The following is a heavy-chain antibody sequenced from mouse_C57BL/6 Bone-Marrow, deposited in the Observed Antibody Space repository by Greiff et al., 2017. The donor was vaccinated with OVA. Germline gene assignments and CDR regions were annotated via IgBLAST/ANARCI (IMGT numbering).Heavy chain of an antibody. CDR3: TRLTYSNRYYYAMDY. J-gene: IGHJ4*01. D-gene: IGHD2-5*01. CDR1: GYTFTSYW. CDR2: IYPGNSDT. Sequence: SGTVLARPGASVKMSCKTSGYTFTSYWMHWVKQRPGQGLEWIGAIYPGNSDTSYNQKFKGKAKLTAVTSASTAYMELSSLTNEDSAVYYCTRLTYSNRYYYAMDYWGQGTSVTVSS. V-gene: IGHV1-5*01.